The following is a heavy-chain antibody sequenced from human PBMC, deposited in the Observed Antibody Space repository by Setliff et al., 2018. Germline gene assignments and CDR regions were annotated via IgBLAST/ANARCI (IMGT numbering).Heavy chain of an antibody. CDR1: GFTFSYAW. CDR2: SKSKTAGGAI. D-gene: IGHD2-2*02. J-gene: IGHJ3*01. Sequence: PGGSLRLSCAASGFTFSYAWMHWVRQAPGKGLEWVGRSKSKTAGGAIDYAAPVKGRFTISRDDSKNTLYLQMSSLKTEDTAMYYCTTDRAACSGSSCYNGFDVWGQGTMVNVSS. CDR3: TTDRAACSGSSCYNGFDV. V-gene: IGHV3-15*07.